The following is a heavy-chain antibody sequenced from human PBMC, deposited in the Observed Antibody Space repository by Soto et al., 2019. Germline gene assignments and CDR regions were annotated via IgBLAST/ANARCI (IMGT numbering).Heavy chain of an antibody. Sequence: EVPLLESGGGLVQPGGSLRLSCAASGFTFSSYAMTWVRQAPGKGLEWVSVISGSGGSTYYADSVKGRFNISRDNSKNTLYLQMNSLRAEDTAVYYCARRSSGWYFDYWGQGTLVTVSS. V-gene: IGHV3-23*01. CDR2: ISGSGGST. J-gene: IGHJ4*02. D-gene: IGHD6-19*01. CDR3: ARRSSGWYFDY. CDR1: GFTFSSYA.